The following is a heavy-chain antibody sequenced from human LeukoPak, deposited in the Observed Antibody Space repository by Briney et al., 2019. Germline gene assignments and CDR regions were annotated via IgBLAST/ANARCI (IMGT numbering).Heavy chain of an antibody. J-gene: IGHJ3*02. CDR2: INPNSGGT. Sequence: ASVKVSCKASGYTFTGYYMHWVRQAPGQGLEWMGWINPNSGGTNYAQKFQGRVTMTRDTSISTAYMELSRLRSDDTAVYYCATTEGVTMVNDAFDIWGQGTMVTVSS. D-gene: IGHD3-10*01. CDR3: ATTEGVTMVNDAFDI. V-gene: IGHV1-2*02. CDR1: GYTFTGYY.